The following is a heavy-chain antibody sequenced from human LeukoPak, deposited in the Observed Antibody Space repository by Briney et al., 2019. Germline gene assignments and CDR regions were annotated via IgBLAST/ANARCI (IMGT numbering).Heavy chain of an antibody. V-gene: IGHV3-64D*06. CDR3: VKGFCSSTSCYPDY. CDR1: GFTFSSYA. CDR2: ISSNGGST. Sequence: GGSLRLSCAASGFTFSSYAMHWVRQAAGRGLEYVSAISSNGGSTYYADSVKGRFTISRDNSKNTLYLQMSSLRPDDTSVYFCVKGFCSSTSCYPDYWGQGTLVTVSS. J-gene: IGHJ4*02. D-gene: IGHD2-2*01.